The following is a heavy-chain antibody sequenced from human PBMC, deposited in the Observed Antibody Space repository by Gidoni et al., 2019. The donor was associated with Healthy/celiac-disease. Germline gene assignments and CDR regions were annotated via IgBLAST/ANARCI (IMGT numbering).Heavy chain of an antibody. J-gene: IGHJ5*02. Sequence: EVQLVESGGGLVKPGGSLRLSCAASGFTCSSYSMNWVRQAPGKGLEWVSSISSSSSYIYYADSVKGRFTISRDNAKNSLYLQMNSLRAEDTAVYYCARESWAAAGTNWFDPWGQGTLVTVSS. D-gene: IGHD6-13*01. CDR1: GFTCSSYS. V-gene: IGHV3-21*01. CDR3: ARESWAAAGTNWFDP. CDR2: ISSSSSYI.